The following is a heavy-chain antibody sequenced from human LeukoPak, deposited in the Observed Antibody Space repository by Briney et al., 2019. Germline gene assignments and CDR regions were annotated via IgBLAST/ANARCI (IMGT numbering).Heavy chain of an antibody. D-gene: IGHD3-22*01. CDR3: ARNGPYYYDSSGLYYFDY. V-gene: IGHV3-30*02. Sequence: GGSLRLSCAASGFTFSSYGMHWVRQAPGKGLEWVAFIRYDGSNKYYADSVKGRFTISRDNSKNTLYLQMNSLRAEDTAVYYCARNGPYYYDSSGLYYFDYWGQGTLVTVSS. CDR2: IRYDGSNK. CDR1: GFTFSSYG. J-gene: IGHJ4*02.